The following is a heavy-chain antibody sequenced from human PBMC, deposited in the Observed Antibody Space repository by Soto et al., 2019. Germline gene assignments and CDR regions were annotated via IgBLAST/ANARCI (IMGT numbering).Heavy chain of an antibody. Sequence: QVQLQESGPGLVKPSQTLSLTCTVSGGSISSGGYYWSWIRQHPGKGLEWIGYIYYSGSTYYNPSLKSRVTISVDTSKNQFSLKLRSVTAAETGVYYCAREAAGILNWFDPWGQGTLVTVSS. V-gene: IGHV4-31*03. CDR3: AREAAGILNWFDP. CDR1: GGSISSGGYY. CDR2: IYYSGST. D-gene: IGHD6-25*01. J-gene: IGHJ5*02.